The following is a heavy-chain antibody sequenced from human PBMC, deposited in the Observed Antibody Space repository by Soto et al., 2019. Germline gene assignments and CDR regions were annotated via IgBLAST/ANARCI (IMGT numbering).Heavy chain of an antibody. D-gene: IGHD2-2*01. Sequence: ASVKVSCKASGYTFTTYYMYWVRQAPGQGLEWMGIINPSDGSTSYTQKFKGRVTMTRDTSTSTVHMELSSLRSEDTAVYYCAREDSIIIPAVSDFWGQGTLVTVSS. CDR1: GYTFTTYY. CDR2: INPSDGST. V-gene: IGHV1-46*01. J-gene: IGHJ4*02. CDR3: AREDSIIIPAVSDF.